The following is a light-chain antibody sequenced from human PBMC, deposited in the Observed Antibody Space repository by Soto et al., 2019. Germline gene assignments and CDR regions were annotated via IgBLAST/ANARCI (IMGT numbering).Light chain of an antibody. J-gene: IGKJ1*01. CDR3: QQYNNWPWT. CDR1: QGVGY. V-gene: IGKV3-15*01. CDR2: GAF. Sequence: IVLTQSPGTLSLSPWGRATLSCRASQGVGYLAWYQQKPGQSPRLLLYGAFTRATGIPARFSGSGSGTEFTLTISTLQPEDFAVYYCQQYNNWPWTFGQGTKWIS.